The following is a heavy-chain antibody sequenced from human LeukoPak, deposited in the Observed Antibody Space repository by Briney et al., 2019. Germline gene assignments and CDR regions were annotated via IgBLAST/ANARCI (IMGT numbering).Heavy chain of an antibody. J-gene: IGHJ6*02. D-gene: IGHD2-2*01. CDR1: GFTFSSYA. CDR3: ARGVRVCSSTSCLPLKYYYYGMDV. Sequence: PGGSLRPSCAASGFTFSSYAMSWVRQAPGKGLEWVSAISGSGGSTYYADSVKGRFTISRDNSKNTLYLQMNSLRAEDTAVYYCARGVRVCSSTSCLPLKYYYYGMDVWGQGTTVTVSS. V-gene: IGHV3-23*01. CDR2: ISGSGGST.